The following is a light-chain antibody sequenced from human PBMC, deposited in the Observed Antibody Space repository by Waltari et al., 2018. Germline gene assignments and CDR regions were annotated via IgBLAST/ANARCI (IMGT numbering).Light chain of an antibody. CDR3: SSYTSSSTLV. J-gene: IGLJ1*01. Sequence: QSALTQPASVSGSPGQSITISCTGTRNDVGGYNYVSWYQQHPGKAPKLMIYDVSNRPSGVSNRFSGSKSGNTASLTISGLQADDEADYYCSSYTSSSTLVFGTGTKVTVL. CDR2: DVS. V-gene: IGLV2-14*01. CDR1: RNDVGGYNY.